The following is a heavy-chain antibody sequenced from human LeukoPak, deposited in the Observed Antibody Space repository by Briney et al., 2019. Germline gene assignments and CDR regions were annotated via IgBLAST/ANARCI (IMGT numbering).Heavy chain of an antibody. J-gene: IGHJ3*02. CDR3: AREIDSFDM. CDR1: GFTFSDYW. V-gene: IGHV3-74*01. CDR2: IESNGRRT. Sequence: PGGSLRLSCTASGFTFSDYWIHWVRHAPGEGLVWVAGIESNGRRTPYADSVKGRFTISRDNAKNTLYLEMNSLRVEDTAVYYCAREIDSFDMWGQGTMVTVSS.